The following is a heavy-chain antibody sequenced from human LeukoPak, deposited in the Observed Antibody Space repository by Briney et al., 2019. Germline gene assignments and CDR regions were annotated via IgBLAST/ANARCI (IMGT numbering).Heavy chain of an antibody. CDR2: IRGNGDST. CDR3: ARVSYCSSVSCYILDY. CDR1: GFTFSNYA. D-gene: IGHD2-2*02. V-gene: IGHV3-64*01. J-gene: IGHJ4*02. Sequence: GGSLRLSCAASGFTFSNYAMDWVRQAPGKGLECVSIRGNGDSTNYANSVKGRFTISRDNSKNTLYLQMGSLRAEDMAVYYCARVSYCSSVSCYILDYWGQGALVTVSS.